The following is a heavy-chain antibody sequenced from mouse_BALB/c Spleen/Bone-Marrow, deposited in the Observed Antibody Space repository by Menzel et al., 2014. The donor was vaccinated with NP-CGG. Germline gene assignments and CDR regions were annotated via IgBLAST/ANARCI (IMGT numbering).Heavy chain of an antibody. CDR2: IYPSDSYT. V-gene: IGHV1-69*02. D-gene: IGHD1-1*01. CDR1: GYTFTSYW. Sequence: QVQLQQSGAELVRPGASVKLSCKASGYTFTSYWINWMKQRPGQGLEWIGNIYPSDSYTNYNQKFKDRATLTVDKSSSTAYMQLSSPTSEDSAVYYCTRSYGSSYEYYFDYRRQGTTLP. CDR3: TRSYGSSYEYYFDY. J-gene: IGHJ2*01.